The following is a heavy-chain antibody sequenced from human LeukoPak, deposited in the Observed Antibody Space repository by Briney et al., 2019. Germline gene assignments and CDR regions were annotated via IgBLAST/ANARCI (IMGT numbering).Heavy chain of an antibody. D-gene: IGHD2-2*01. V-gene: IGHV4-38-2*01. CDR1: GYPISSGYY. Sequence: PSETLSLTCAVSGYPISSGYYWGWIRQPPGKGLEWIGSIYHSGSTYYNPSLKSRVTISVDTSKNQFSLKLSSVTAADTAVYYCAGGLAYCSSTSCHDYWGQGTLVTVSS. CDR3: AGGLAYCSSTSCHDY. CDR2: IYHSGST. J-gene: IGHJ4*02.